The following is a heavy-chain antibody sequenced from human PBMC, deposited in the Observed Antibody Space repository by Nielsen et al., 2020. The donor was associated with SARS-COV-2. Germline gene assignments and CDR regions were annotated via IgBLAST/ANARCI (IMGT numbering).Heavy chain of an antibody. Sequence: GGSLRLSCAASGFTFSSYGMHWVRQAPGKGLEWVAVISYDGSNKYYADSVKGRFTISRDNSKNTLYLQLNSLRAEDTAVYYCTKPSSGSYWGYFEYWGQGALVTVAS. CDR1: GFTFSSYG. V-gene: IGHV3-30*18. CDR2: ISYDGSNK. D-gene: IGHD1-26*01. J-gene: IGHJ4*02. CDR3: TKPSSGSYWGYFEY.